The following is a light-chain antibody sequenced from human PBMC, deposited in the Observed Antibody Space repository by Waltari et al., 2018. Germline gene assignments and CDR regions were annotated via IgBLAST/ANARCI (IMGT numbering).Light chain of an antibody. CDR3: QQYGSSLPMYT. V-gene: IGKV3-20*01. CDR1: QSVSSSY. Sequence: EIVLTQSPGTLSLSPGERATLSCRASQSVSSSYLAWYQQKPGQAPRLLIYGASSRATGIPDRLSGSGSGPDFTLTISRLEPEDFAVYYCQQYGSSLPMYTFGQGTKLEIK. CDR2: GAS. J-gene: IGKJ2*01.